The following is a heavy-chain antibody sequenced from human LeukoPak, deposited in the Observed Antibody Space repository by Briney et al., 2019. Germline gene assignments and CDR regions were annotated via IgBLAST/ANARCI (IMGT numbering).Heavy chain of an antibody. J-gene: IGHJ4*02. D-gene: IGHD4-11*01. Sequence: GGSLRLSCAASGFTFSSYGMHWVRQAPGKGLEWVAFIRYDGSNKYYADSVKGRFTISRDNSKNTLYLQMNSLRAEDTAVYYCAKRSGDYSNHLDYWGQGTLVTVSS. CDR3: AKRSGDYSNHLDY. V-gene: IGHV3-30*02. CDR2: IRYDGSNK. CDR1: GFTFSSYG.